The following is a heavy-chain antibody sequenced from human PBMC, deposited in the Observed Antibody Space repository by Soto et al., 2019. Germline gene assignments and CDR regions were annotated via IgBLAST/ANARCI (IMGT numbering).Heavy chain of an antibody. CDR3: VKGNQLLRYYFEY. J-gene: IGHJ4*02. CDR1: GFTFSNFA. D-gene: IGHD2-2*01. Sequence: PGGSLRLSCSVSGFTFSNFAMHWVRQAPGKGLEYVSGITSNGDNTYHADSVQGRFTISRDNSKSTLYLQMTSLRVEDTAVYYCVKGNQLLRYYFEYWGRGALVTVSS. CDR2: ITSNGDNT. V-gene: IGHV3-64D*06.